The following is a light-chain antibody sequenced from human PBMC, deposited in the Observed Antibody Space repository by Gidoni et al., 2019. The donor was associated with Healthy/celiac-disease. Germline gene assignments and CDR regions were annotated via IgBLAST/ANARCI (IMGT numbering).Light chain of an antibody. CDR1: QSISSC. Sequence: DIKLTQPPSTLSASVGDRVTITCRASQSISSCLAWYQQKPGKAPKVLIYKASSLESGVPSRFSGSGSGSEFTLTISSLQPDDFATYYCQQYNSYSRTFGQGTKVEIK. J-gene: IGKJ1*01. CDR3: QQYNSYSRT. CDR2: KAS. V-gene: IGKV1-5*03.